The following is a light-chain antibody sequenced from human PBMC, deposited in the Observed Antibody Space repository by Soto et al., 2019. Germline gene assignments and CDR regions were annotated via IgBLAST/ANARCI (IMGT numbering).Light chain of an antibody. J-gene: IGLJ2*01. CDR3: QSYDRSLTGLV. CDR1: SSNIGAGYD. Sequence: QSVLTPPHSVSGAPGQRVTISCTGSSSNIGAGYDVKWYQQLPQAAPKLLVYANTYRPSGVPDRFSGSKSGTSASLAITGLEAEDEADYYCQSYDRSLTGLVFGGGTKLTVL. V-gene: IGLV1-40*01. CDR2: ANT.